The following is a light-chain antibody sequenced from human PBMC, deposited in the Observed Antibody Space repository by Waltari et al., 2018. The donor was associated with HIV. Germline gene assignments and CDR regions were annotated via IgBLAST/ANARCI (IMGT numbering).Light chain of an antibody. CDR2: DVS. CDR1: SSDIGTYNY. CDR3: CSYAGTYV. Sequence: QSALTQPRSVSGSPGQSVTISCTGTSSDIGTYNYVSWYQQHPAKAPKLMIYDVSQRPSGVPDRFSGSKSGNTASLTISGLQAEGEADYYCCSYAGTYVFGTGTKVTVL. J-gene: IGLJ1*01. V-gene: IGLV2-11*01.